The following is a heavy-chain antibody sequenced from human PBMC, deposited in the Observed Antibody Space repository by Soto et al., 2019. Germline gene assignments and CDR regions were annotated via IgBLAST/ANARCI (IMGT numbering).Heavy chain of an antibody. Sequence: GGSLRLSCAASGFSFSSYGMHWVRQAPGRGLEWVTVISNDGNRKYYGESVKGRFSVSRDNDKDTLYLQMNGLRPEDTGVYYCAKDRRQLSALDMWGQGTTVTVS. CDR2: ISNDGNRK. V-gene: IGHV3-30*18. CDR3: AKDRRQLSALDM. CDR1: GFSFSSYG. J-gene: IGHJ3*02. D-gene: IGHD6-6*01.